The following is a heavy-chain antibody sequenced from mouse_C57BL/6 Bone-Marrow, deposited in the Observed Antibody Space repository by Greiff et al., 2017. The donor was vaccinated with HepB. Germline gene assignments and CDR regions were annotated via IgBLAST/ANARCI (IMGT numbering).Heavy chain of an antibody. CDR1: GYTFTSYW. J-gene: IGHJ2*01. V-gene: IGHV1-69*01. CDR3: ARRTVVAPDY. D-gene: IGHD1-1*01. Sequence: QVHVKQPGAELVMPGASVKLSCKASGYTFTSYWMHWVKQRPGQGLEWIGEIDPSDSYTNYNQKFKGKSTLTVDKSSSTAYMQLSSLTSEDSAVYYCARRTVVAPDYWGQGTTLTVSS. CDR2: IDPSDSYT.